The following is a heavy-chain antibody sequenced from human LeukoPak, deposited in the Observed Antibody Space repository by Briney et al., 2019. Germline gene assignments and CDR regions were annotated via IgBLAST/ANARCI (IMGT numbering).Heavy chain of an antibody. V-gene: IGHV3-23*01. Sequence: GGSLRLSCAASGFTFNSYAMSWVRQAPGKGLEWVSTISSGGGNTYYADSVKGRFTISRDNSKNTLYLQMNSLRAEDTAVYYCAKHSGWYSLVTFDYWGQGTLVTVSS. CDR3: AKHSGWYSLVTFDY. CDR2: ISSGGGNT. D-gene: IGHD6-19*01. CDR1: GFTFNSYA. J-gene: IGHJ4*02.